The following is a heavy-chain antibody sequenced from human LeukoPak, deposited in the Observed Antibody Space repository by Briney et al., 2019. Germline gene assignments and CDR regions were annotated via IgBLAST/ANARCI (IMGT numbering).Heavy chain of an antibody. Sequence: SVKVSCKASGGTFSSYAISWVRQAPGQGLEWMGGIIPIFGTANYAQKFQGRVAITADKSTSTAYMELSSLRSEDTAVYYCARGLLGDYGSGSYYLMAYWGQGTLVTVSS. CDR3: ARGLLGDYGSGSYYLMAY. J-gene: IGHJ4*02. V-gene: IGHV1-69*06. D-gene: IGHD3-10*01. CDR1: GGTFSSYA. CDR2: IIPIFGTA.